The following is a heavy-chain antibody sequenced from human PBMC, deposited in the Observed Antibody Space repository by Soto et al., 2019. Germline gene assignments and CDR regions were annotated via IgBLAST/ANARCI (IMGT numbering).Heavy chain of an antibody. CDR1: GGSISSYY. CDR3: ARQDYEDSFDY. D-gene: IGHD4-17*01. V-gene: IGHV4-59*08. Sequence: SETLSLTCTVSGGSISSYYWSWIRQPPGKGLEWIGYIYYSGSTNYNRSLKSRVTISVDTSKNQFSLKLSSVTAADTAVYYCARQDYEDSFDYWGQGTLVTVSS. CDR2: IYYSGST. J-gene: IGHJ4*02.